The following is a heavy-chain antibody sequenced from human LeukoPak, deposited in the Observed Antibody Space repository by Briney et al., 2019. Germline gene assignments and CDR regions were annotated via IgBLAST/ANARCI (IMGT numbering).Heavy chain of an antibody. V-gene: IGHV3-21*01. CDR2: ISSSSSYI. Sequence: PGGSLRLSCAASGFTFSSYSMNWVRQAPGKGLEWVSSISSSSSYIYYADSVKGRFTISRDNSKNTLYLQMNSLRAEDTAVYYCARVREDRIQLWSIADYWGQGTLVTVSS. CDR3: ARVREDRIQLWSIADY. CDR1: GFTFSSYS. D-gene: IGHD5-18*01. J-gene: IGHJ4*02.